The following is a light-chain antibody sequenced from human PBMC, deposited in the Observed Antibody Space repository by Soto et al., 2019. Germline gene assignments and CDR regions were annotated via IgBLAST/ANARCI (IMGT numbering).Light chain of an antibody. CDR2: GAS. CDR3: QQYNNWPLT. J-gene: IGKJ4*01. CDR1: QTVTIH. V-gene: IGKV3-15*01. Sequence: EIVMTQSPATLSVSPGERATLSCRASQTVTIHLAWYQQKPGQAPRLLIYGASTRATGIPARFSGSGSGTEFTLNISSLQSEDFAVYYCQQYNNWPLTFGGGTKVEIK.